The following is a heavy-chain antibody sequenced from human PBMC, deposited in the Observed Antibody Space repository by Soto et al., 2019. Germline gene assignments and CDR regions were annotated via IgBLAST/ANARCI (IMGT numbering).Heavy chain of an antibody. V-gene: IGHV4-30-2*01. J-gene: IGHJ4*02. Sequence: QLQLQESGSGLVKPSQTLSLTCAVSGGSISSGGYSWSWIRQPPGKGLEWIGYMYHSGSTYYNPSLNKRVTTSIDRTNTQFTLKLSSVTAADTAVYDCARVPDYWGQGILVTVSS. CDR2: MYHSGST. CDR1: GGSISSGGYS. CDR3: ARVPDY. D-gene: IGHD2-2*01.